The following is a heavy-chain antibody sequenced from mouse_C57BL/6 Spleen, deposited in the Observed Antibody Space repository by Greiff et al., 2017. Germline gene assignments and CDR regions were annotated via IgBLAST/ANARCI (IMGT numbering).Heavy chain of an antibody. CDR2: IHPNSGST. Sequence: QVQLKQPGAELVKPGASVKLSCKASGYTFTSYWMHWVKQRPGQGLEWIGMIHPNSGSTNYNEKFKSKATLTVDKSSSTAYMQLSSLTSEDSAVYYCAIYDYDGGELFDYWGQGTTLTVSS. J-gene: IGHJ2*01. V-gene: IGHV1-64*01. CDR3: AIYDYDGGELFDY. D-gene: IGHD2-4*01. CDR1: GYTFTSYW.